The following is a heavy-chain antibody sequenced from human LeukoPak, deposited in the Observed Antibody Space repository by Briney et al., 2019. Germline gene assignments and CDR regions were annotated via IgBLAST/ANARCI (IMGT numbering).Heavy chain of an antibody. CDR1: GYTFTVYY. Sequence: GASVKVSCKASGYTFTVYYMHWVRQAPGQGLEWMGWINPNSGGTNYAQKFQGRVTMTRDTSISTAYMELSRLRSDDTAVYYCARTLYDSSGYQPAGYWGQGTLVTVSS. D-gene: IGHD3-22*01. V-gene: IGHV1-2*02. CDR2: INPNSGGT. CDR3: ARTLYDSSGYQPAGY. J-gene: IGHJ4*02.